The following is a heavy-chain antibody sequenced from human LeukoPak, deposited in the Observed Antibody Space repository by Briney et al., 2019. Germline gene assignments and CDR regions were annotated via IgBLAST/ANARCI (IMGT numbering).Heavy chain of an antibody. CDR3: ETDGSPYSSRWPNWFDP. Sequence: SQTPSLTCTVSGGSISSGGYYWSWIRQPPGKGLEWIGYIYHSGSTYYNPSLKSRVTISVDRSKNQFSLKLSSVTAADTAVYYCETDGSPYSSRWPNWFDPRGKGTLVTVSS. J-gene: IGHJ5*02. CDR2: IYHSGST. D-gene: IGHD6-13*01. V-gene: IGHV4-30-2*01. CDR1: GGSISSGGYY.